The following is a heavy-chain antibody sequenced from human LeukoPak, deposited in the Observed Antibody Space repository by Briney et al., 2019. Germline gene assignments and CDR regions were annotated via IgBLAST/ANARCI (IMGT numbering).Heavy chain of an antibody. CDR3: AKDETFENRWIPYYYYHYMDV. J-gene: IGHJ6*03. Sequence: GGSLRLSCAASGFTFSSYSMNWVRQAPGKGLEWVSSISSSSSYIADSVKGRFTISRDNSKNTLYLQMNSLRAEDTAVYYCAKDETFENRWIPYYYYHYMDVWGKGTTVTISS. D-gene: IGHD5-18*01. CDR1: GFTFSSYS. CDR2: ISSSSSYI. V-gene: IGHV3-21*04.